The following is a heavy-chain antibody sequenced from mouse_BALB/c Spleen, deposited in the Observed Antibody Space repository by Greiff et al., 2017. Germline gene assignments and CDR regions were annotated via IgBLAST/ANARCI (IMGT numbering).Heavy chain of an antibody. V-gene: IGHV14-1*02. CDR2: IDPENGNT. Sequence: VQLKESGAELVRPGALVKLSCKASGFNIKDYYMHWVKQRPEQGLEWIGWIDPENGNTIYDPKFQGKASITADTSSNTAYLQLSSLTSEDTAVYYCARSGGNIWFAYWGQGTLVTVSA. CDR1: GFNIKDYY. CDR3: ARSGGNIWFAY. J-gene: IGHJ3*01. D-gene: IGHD2-1*01.